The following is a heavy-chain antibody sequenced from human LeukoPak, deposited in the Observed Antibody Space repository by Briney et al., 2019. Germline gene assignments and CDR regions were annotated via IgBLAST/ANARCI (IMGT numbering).Heavy chain of an antibody. V-gene: IGHV1-69*04. CDR3: AREVGERLPAGL. CDR2: IIPILGIA. Sequence: SSVKVSCKXSGGTFSSNTISWVRQAPGQGLEWMGRIIPILGIANYAQKFQGRVTITADKSTSTAYMELSSLRSEDTAVYYCAREVGERLPAGLWGQGTLVTVSS. CDR1: GGTFSSNT. J-gene: IGHJ4*02. D-gene: IGHD3-16*01.